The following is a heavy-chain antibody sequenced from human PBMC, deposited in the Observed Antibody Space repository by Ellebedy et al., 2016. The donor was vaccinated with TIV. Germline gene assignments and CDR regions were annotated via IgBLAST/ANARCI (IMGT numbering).Heavy chain of an antibody. CDR1: GFTFSSYA. V-gene: IGHV3-23*01. CDR2: ISGGGGST. J-gene: IGHJ4*02. CDR3: AKDYLMGYYYDSSGYYALDY. Sequence: GESLKISCAASGFTFSSYAMSWVRQAPGKGLEWLSGISGGGGSTYYADSVKGRFTISRDNSKTTLYLQMNSLRAEDTAVYYCAKDYLMGYYYDSSGYYALDYWGQGTLVTVSS. D-gene: IGHD3-22*01.